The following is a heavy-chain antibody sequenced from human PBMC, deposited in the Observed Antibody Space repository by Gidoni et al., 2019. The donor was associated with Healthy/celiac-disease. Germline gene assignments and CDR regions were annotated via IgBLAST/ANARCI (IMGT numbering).Heavy chain of an antibody. D-gene: IGHD1-26*01. CDR1: GFTFSSYA. CDR2: ISYDGSNK. V-gene: IGHV3-30*01. J-gene: IGHJ4*02. Sequence: QVQLVEFGGGLVQPGWSLRLPCPAPGFTFSSYAMHWVRQAPGKGLEWVAVISYDGSNKYYADSVKGRFTISRDNSKNTLYLQMNSLRAEDTAVYYCARSRDIVGATLVYWGQGTLVTVSS. CDR3: ARSRDIVGATLVY.